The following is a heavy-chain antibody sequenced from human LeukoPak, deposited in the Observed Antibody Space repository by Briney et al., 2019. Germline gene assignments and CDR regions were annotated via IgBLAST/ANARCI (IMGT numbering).Heavy chain of an antibody. CDR3: ATDPRTTVFGTFRYYYMDV. D-gene: IGHD3-3*01. Sequence: SSGTLSLTCAVSGGSISSSNWWSWVRQPPGKGLEWIGEIYHSGSTNYNPSLKSRVTISVDKSKNQFSLKLSSVTAADTAVYYCATDPRTTVFGTFRYYYMDVWGEGTAIAVSS. J-gene: IGHJ6*03. V-gene: IGHV4-4*02. CDR2: IYHSGST. CDR1: GGSISSSNW.